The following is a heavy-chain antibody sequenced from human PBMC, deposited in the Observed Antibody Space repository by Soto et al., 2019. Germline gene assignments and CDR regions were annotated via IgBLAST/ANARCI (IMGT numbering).Heavy chain of an antibody. V-gene: IGHV1-3*01. CDR1: GYTFTSYA. CDR2: INAGNGNT. Sequence: ASVKVSCKASGYTFTSYAMHWVRQAPGQRLEWMGWINAGNGNTKYSQKFQGRVTITRDTSASTAYMELSSLRSEDTAVYYCARSSRYCSGGSCYLLDYWGQGTLVTVSS. D-gene: IGHD2-15*01. CDR3: ARSSRYCSGGSCYLLDY. J-gene: IGHJ4*02.